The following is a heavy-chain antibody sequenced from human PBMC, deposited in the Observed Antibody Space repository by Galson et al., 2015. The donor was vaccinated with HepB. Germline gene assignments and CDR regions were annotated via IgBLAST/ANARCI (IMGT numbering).Heavy chain of an antibody. V-gene: IGHV3-33*01. Sequence: LRLSCAASGFTFSSYGMHWVRQAPGKGLEWVAVIWYDGSNKYYADSVKGRFTISRDNSKNTLYLQMNSLRAEDTAVYYCARDDKNSSGWYFFDYWGQGTLVTVSS. D-gene: IGHD6-19*01. CDR1: GFTFSSYG. CDR2: IWYDGSNK. J-gene: IGHJ4*02. CDR3: ARDDKNSSGWYFFDY.